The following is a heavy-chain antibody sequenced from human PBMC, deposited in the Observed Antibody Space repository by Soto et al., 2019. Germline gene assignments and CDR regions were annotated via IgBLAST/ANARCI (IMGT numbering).Heavy chain of an antibody. Sequence: SETLSLTFTASGGSISNFYWSWIPQPPGKGLERIGYVYYTGSTSYNPSLKRRVTFSADSSRGQFSLRLNSVTAADTAVYYCARTVLGPDLLADSFVDYYYYMDVWGQGTTVTVSS. CDR2: VYYTGST. CDR3: ARTVLGPDLLADSFVDYYYYMDV. V-gene: IGHV4-59*08. CDR1: GGSISNFY. D-gene: IGHD3-9*01. J-gene: IGHJ6*03.